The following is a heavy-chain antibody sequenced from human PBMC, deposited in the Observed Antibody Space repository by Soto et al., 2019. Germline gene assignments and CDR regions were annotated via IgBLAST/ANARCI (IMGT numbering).Heavy chain of an antibody. CDR2: IYYNDYR. CDR3: AHSDGGYEIIYFDF. D-gene: IGHD5-12*01. J-gene: IGHJ4*02. V-gene: IGHV2-5*01. Sequence: SGPTLVNPTQTLMLTCTFSGFSFTTAGVAVGWIRQTPGGALEGLTLIYYNDYRRFSPSLKTRLTITGDTSKNQVALSLTNVAPGDTATYFCAHSDGGYEIIYFDFWGQGIPVTVSS. CDR1: GFSFTTAGVA.